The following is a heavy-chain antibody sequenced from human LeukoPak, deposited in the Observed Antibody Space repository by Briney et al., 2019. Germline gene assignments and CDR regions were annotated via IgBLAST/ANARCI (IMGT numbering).Heavy chain of an antibody. Sequence: SETLSLTCTVSGGSISSGGYYWSWLRQPPGKGLEWIGSIYYSGSTYYNPSLKSRVTISVDTSKNQFSLKLSSVTAADTAVYYCARARSSWVVYMDVWGKGTTVTVSS. CDR2: IYYSGST. D-gene: IGHD6-13*01. CDR3: ARARSSWVVYMDV. V-gene: IGHV4-39*07. J-gene: IGHJ6*03. CDR1: GGSISSGGYY.